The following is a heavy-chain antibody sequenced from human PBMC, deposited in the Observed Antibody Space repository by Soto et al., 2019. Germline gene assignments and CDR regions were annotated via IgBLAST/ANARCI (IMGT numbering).Heavy chain of an antibody. CDR1: GGSISSGDSY. Sequence: QVQLQESGPGLVKPSQTLSLTCTVSGGSISSGDSYWSWIRQSPGKGLEWIGYIYYRGSPYYNPSLKSRVTILVDTSKNQFSLKLNSVTAADTAVYYCAREGAASYSYYYGTDVWGQGTTVTVSS. V-gene: IGHV4-30-4*01. D-gene: IGHD3-16*01. CDR2: IYYRGSP. CDR3: AREGAASYSYYYGTDV. J-gene: IGHJ6*02.